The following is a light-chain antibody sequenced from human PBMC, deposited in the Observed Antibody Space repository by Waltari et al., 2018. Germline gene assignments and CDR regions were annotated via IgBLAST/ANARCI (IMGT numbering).Light chain of an antibody. CDR2: WAS. CDR1: QSVLYNSNDKNY. Sequence: DIVMTQSPDSLAVSLGERATINCKSSQSVLYNSNDKNYLAWYQQKPGQPPKLLIYWASTRESGVPDRFSGSGSGTDFTLTSSSLQAEDVAVYYCQQYYRSRTFGQGTKVEIK. CDR3: QQYYRSRT. V-gene: IGKV4-1*01. J-gene: IGKJ1*01.